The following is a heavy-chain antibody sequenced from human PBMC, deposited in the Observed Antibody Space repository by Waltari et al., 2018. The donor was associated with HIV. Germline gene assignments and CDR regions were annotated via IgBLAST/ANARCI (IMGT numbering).Heavy chain of an antibody. CDR2: INHSGST. V-gene: IGHV4-34*01. Sequence: QVQLQQWGAGLLKPSETLSLTCAVYGGSFSGYYWSWIRQPPGKGLEWIGEINHSGSTNSNPSLKGRVTISVDTSKNQFSLKLSSVTAADTAVYYCARSKGLLWFGELFGWFDPWSQGTLVTVSS. CDR3: ARSKGLLWFGELFGWFDP. CDR1: GGSFSGYY. J-gene: IGHJ5*02. D-gene: IGHD3-10*01.